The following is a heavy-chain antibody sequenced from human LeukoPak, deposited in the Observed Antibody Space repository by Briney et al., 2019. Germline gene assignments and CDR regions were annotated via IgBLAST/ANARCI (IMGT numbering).Heavy chain of an antibody. CDR1: GGSISSGGYY. CDR3: ARGGSWYGSLVY. CDR2: IYYSGST. D-gene: IGHD6-13*01. V-gene: IGHV4-31*03. Sequence: APSLTCTVSGGSISSGGYYWNWIRQHPGKGLEWIGYIYYSGSTYYNPSLKSRVTISIDTSKNQFSLKLSSVTAADTAVYYCARGGSWYGSLVYWGQGTLVTASS. J-gene: IGHJ4*02.